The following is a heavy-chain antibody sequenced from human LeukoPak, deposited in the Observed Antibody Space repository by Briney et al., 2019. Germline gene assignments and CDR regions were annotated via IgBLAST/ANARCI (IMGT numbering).Heavy chain of an antibody. CDR3: AREPRDGSGTY. D-gene: IGHD3-10*01. CDR2: IYSGGST. Sequence: PGTSLRLSCAASRFAFSDFDKIWVRQAPGKGLEWVSVIYSGGSTYYADSVKGRFTISRDNSKNTLYLQMNSLRAEDTAVYYCAREPRDGSGTYWGQGTLVTVSS. CDR1: RFAFSDFD. J-gene: IGHJ4*02. V-gene: IGHV3-53*01.